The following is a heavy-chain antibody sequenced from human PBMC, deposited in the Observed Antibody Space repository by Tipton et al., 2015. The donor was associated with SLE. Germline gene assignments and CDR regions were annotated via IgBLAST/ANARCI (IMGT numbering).Heavy chain of an antibody. CDR3: ARDRNDSQWGVWYFDL. Sequence: LRLSCTVSGGSISSGSYYWSWIRQPAGKGLEWIGYIYTSGSTNYNPSLKSRVTISVDTSKNQFSLKLSSVTAADTAVYYCARDRNDSQWGVWYFDLWGRGTLVTVSS. D-gene: IGHD1-26*01. CDR2: IYTSGST. CDR1: GGSISSGSYY. V-gene: IGHV4-61*09. J-gene: IGHJ2*01.